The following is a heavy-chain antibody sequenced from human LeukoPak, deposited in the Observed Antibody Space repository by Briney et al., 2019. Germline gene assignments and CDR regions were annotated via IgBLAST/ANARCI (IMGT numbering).Heavy chain of an antibody. CDR3: ATDDNSLPGHNWFDP. CDR2: IYTTGST. CDR1: GGSIGTYY. J-gene: IGHJ5*02. D-gene: IGHD5-24*01. Sequence: PSETLSLTCTVSGGSIGTYYCSWIREPTGKGLEWIGRIYTTGSTNYNPSLKSRVTMSVATSKNQFSLKLTSVTAADTAVYYCATDDNSLPGHNWFDPWGQGTLVTVSS. V-gene: IGHV4-4*07.